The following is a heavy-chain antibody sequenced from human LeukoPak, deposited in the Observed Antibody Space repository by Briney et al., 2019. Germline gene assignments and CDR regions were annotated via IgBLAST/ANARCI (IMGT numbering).Heavy chain of an antibody. CDR2: IIPIFGTA. V-gene: IGHV1-69*05. J-gene: IGHJ4*02. Sequence: ASVKVSCKASGGTFSSYAISWVRQAPGQGLEWMGGIIPIFGTANYAQKFQGRVTITTDESTSTAYMELSSLRSEDTAVYYCARDQWELHRALDYWGQGTLVTVSS. CDR3: ARDQWELHRALDY. D-gene: IGHD1-26*01. CDR1: GGTFSSYA.